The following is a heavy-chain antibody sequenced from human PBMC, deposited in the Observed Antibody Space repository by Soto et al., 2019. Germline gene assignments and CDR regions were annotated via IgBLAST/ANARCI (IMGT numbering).Heavy chain of an antibody. CDR3: AKEALGTIFGVVIRLWGGWFDP. D-gene: IGHD3-3*01. CDR2: ISYDGSNK. CDR1: GFTFSSYG. V-gene: IGHV3-30*18. J-gene: IGHJ5*02. Sequence: QVQLVESGGGVVQPGRSLRLSCAASGFTFSSYGMHWVRQAPGKGLEWGAVISYDGSNKYYADSVKGRFTISRDNSKNTLYLQMNSLRAEDTAVYYCAKEALGTIFGVVIRLWGGWFDPWGQGTLVTVSS.